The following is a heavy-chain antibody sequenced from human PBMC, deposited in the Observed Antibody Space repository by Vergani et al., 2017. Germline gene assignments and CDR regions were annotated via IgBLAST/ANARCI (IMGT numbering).Heavy chain of an antibody. D-gene: IGHD2-2*01. V-gene: IGHV4-39*01. J-gene: IGHJ6*02. Sequence: HLQESGPGLVKPSETLSLNCTVSGVSISSSSYYWGWIRQPPGKGLEWVGSIYYTGSTYYNPSLKSRVTISVDTSKNRFSLNLSSVTAADTAVYYCARDDIVVVPAAQYSYYGMDVWGQGTTVTVSS. CDR2: IYYTGST. CDR1: GVSISSSSYY. CDR3: ARDDIVVVPAAQYSYYGMDV.